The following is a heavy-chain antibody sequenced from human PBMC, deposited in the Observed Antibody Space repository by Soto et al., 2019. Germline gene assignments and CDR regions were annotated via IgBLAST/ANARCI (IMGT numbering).Heavy chain of an antibody. CDR1: GFTFSSYS. D-gene: IGHD3-9*01. CDR3: ARYYDILTGFGHYYGMDV. Sequence: SLRLSCAASGFTFSSYSMNWVRQAPGKGLEWVSSISSSSSYIYYADSVKGRFTISRDNAKNSLYLQMNSLRAEDTAVYYCARYYDILTGFGHYYGMDVWGQGTTVTVSS. CDR2: ISSSSSYI. V-gene: IGHV3-21*01. J-gene: IGHJ6*02.